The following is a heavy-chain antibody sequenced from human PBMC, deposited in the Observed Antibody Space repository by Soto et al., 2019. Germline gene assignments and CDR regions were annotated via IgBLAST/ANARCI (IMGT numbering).Heavy chain of an antibody. D-gene: IGHD3-10*01. CDR2: IYWDDDN. V-gene: IGHV2-5*02. CDR3: AYYVSASPAGWFDP. CDR1: GFSLSTSGEA. J-gene: IGHJ5*02. Sequence: QITLKESGPALVKPTQTLTLTCTFSGFSLSTSGEAVGWIRQPPGEALEWLALIYWDDDNRYNPTLKTRLTITKDTYKNQVVFTLTNMDPVDTATYDCAYYVSASPAGWFDPWGQGILVTVSS.